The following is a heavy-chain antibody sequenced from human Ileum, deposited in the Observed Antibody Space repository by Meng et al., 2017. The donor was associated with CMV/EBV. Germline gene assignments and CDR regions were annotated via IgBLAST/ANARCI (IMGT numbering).Heavy chain of an antibody. Sequence: LSCTVSGYSISSGYYWGWIRQPPGKGLEWIGSIYHSGSTYYNPSLKSRVTISIDTSKNQFSLKLSSVTAADTAVYYCATTYGPWGQGTLVTVSS. CDR1: GYSISSGYY. CDR2: IYHSGST. CDR3: ATTYGP. D-gene: IGHD2-21*01. V-gene: IGHV4-38-2*02. J-gene: IGHJ5*02.